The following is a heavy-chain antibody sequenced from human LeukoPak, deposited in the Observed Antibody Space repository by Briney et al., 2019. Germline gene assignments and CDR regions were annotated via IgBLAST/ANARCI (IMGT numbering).Heavy chain of an antibody. J-gene: IGHJ4*02. CDR3: ARTAARRFDY. CDR1: GYTFTGYY. V-gene: IGHV1-2*06. CDR2: INPNSGGT. D-gene: IGHD6-6*01. Sequence: GASVTVSCKASGYTFTGYYMHWVRQAPGQGLEWMGRINPNSGGTNYAQKFQGRVTMTRDTSISTPYMEMSRLRSDDTAVYYCARTAARRFDYWGQGTLVTVSS.